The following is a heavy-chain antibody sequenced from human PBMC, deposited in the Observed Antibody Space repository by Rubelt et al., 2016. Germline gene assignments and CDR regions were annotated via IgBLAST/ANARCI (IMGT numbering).Heavy chain of an antibody. CDR1: DDSISSGRYY. D-gene: IGHD6-13*01. CDR3: ARQSGMRQLNS. V-gene: IGHV4-39*01. J-gene: IGHJ4*02. Sequence: QVQLQESGPGLVRVSETLSLICTVSDDSISSGRYYWGWVRQPPGKGLEWIGSIYHTGDTYNNPSLKSRLTISIDTSKKQTSVNVGSVTAADTSAYYVARQSGMRQLNSWGQGILVTVSS. CDR2: IYHTGDT.